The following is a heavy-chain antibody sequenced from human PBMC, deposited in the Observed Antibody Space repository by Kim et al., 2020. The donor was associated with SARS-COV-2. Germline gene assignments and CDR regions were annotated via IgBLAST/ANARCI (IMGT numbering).Heavy chain of an antibody. CDR2: IDYSGDT. V-gene: IGHV4-39*07. CDR1: GGSISIRSYY. CDR3: GRYSTALRAFDI. Sequence: SETLSLTCAVSGGSISIRSYYWGWIRQTPEKGLEWIASIDYSGDTYYYPSLKSRVTISVDTSKNQFSLRLSSVTAADTALYYCGRYSTALRAFDIWGQGT. J-gene: IGHJ3*02. D-gene: IGHD6-13*01.